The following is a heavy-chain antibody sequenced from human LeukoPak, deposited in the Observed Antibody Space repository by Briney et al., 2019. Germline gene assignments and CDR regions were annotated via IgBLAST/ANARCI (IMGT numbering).Heavy chain of an antibody. D-gene: IGHD4-17*01. CDR3: ARAPDYGDYIRFDY. CDR1: GFTFSSYW. V-gene: IGHV3-74*01. Sequence: PGGSLRLSCAASGFTFSSYWMHWVRQAPGKGLVWVSRINSDGSSTTYADSVKGRFTISRDNAKNTLYLQMNSLRAEDTAVYYCARAPDYGDYIRFDYWGQGTLVTVSS. J-gene: IGHJ4*02. CDR2: INSDGSST.